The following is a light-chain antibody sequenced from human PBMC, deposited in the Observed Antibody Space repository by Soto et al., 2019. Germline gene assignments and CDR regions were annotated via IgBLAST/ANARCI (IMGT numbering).Light chain of an antibody. CDR3: ISYTSSSTWV. V-gene: IGLV2-14*01. Sequence: QSVLTQPASVSGSPGQSITISCTGTSSDIGGYNYVSWYQQHPGKAPKLMIYEVSNRPSGVSDRFSGSRSGNTASLTISGLQAEDESDYYCISYTSSSTWVFGGGTKLT. CDR1: SSDIGGYNY. CDR2: EVS. J-gene: IGLJ3*02.